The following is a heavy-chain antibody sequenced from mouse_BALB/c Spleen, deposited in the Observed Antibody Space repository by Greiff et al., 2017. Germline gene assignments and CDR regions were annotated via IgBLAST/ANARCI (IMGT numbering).Heavy chain of an antibody. Sequence: VQLQQSGAELVKPGASVKLSCKASGYTFTSYWMHWVKQRPGQGLEWIGEIDPSDSYTNYNQKFKGKATLTVDKSSSTAYMQLSSLTSEDSAVYYCARSQLKVDYWGQGTTLTVSS. J-gene: IGHJ2*01. CDR1: GYTFTSYW. CDR3: ARSQLKVDY. V-gene: IGHV1-69*02. D-gene: IGHD6-1*01. CDR2: IDPSDSYT.